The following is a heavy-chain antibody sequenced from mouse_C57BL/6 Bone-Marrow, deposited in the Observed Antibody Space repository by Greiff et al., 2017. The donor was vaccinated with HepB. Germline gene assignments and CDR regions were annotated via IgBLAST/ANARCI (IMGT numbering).Heavy chain of an antibody. CDR3: ARSGDYEDY. Sequence: VQLQQPGAELVKPGASVKLSCKASGYTFTSYWMQWVKQRPGQGLEWIGEIDPSDSYTNYNQKFKGKATLTVDTSSSTAYMQLSSLTSEDSAVYYCARSGDYEDYWGQGTTLTVSS. CDR1: GYTFTSYW. D-gene: IGHD2-4*01. J-gene: IGHJ2*01. CDR2: IDPSDSYT. V-gene: IGHV1-50*01.